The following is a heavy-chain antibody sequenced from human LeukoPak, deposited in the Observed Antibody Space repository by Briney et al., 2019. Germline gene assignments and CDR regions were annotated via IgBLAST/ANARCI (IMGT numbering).Heavy chain of an antibody. Sequence: ASVKVSCKASGGTFSSYAISWVRQAPGQGLEWMGGIIPIFGTANYAQKFQGRVTITADESTSTAYMELSSLRSEDTALYYCASFSYYDFWSGYSWFDPWGQGTLVTVSS. D-gene: IGHD3-3*01. CDR3: ASFSYYDFWSGYSWFDP. V-gene: IGHV1-69*13. CDR2: IIPIFGTA. J-gene: IGHJ5*02. CDR1: GGTFSSYA.